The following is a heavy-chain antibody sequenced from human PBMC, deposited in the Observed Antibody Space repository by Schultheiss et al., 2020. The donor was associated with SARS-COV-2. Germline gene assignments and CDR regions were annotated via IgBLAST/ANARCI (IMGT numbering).Heavy chain of an antibody. D-gene: IGHD1-7*01. CDR2: ISGSGGST. V-gene: IGHV3-23*01. CDR3: ARDTYWNYGHYYYGMDV. Sequence: GGSLRLSCAASGFTFSNYAMSWVRQAPGKGLEWVSVISGSGGSTYYADSVKGRFTISRDNSKNTLYLQMNSLRAEDTAVYYCARDTYWNYGHYYYGMDVWGQGTTVTVSS. CDR1: GFTFSNYA. J-gene: IGHJ6*02.